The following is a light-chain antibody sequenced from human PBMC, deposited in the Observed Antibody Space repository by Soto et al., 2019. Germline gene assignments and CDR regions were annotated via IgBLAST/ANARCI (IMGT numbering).Light chain of an antibody. CDR3: SSYTSTWV. CDR2: DVN. Sequence: QSALTQPASVSGSPGQSITISCTGASSDIGGYKYVSWYQQYPGEAPKLILYDVNSRPSGVSNRFSGPKSGNTASLTISGLQAVDEADYYCSSYTSTWVFGTGTKVTVL. CDR1: SSDIGGYKY. V-gene: IGLV2-14*01. J-gene: IGLJ1*01.